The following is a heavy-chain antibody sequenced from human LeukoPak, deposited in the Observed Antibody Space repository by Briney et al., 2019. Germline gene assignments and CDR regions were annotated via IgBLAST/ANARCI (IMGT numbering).Heavy chain of an antibody. CDR2: ISFSSRYI. CDR1: GFTFSSYS. D-gene: IGHD3-10*01. V-gene: IGHV3-21*06. Sequence: GGSLRLSCAASGFTFSSYSMNWVRQAPGKGLEWVSSISFSSRYIYYADSVKGRFTISRDNAENSLYLHMNSLRAEDTAVYYCARDNTGNFDFWGQGNLVAVSS. J-gene: IGHJ4*02. CDR3: ARDNTGNFDF.